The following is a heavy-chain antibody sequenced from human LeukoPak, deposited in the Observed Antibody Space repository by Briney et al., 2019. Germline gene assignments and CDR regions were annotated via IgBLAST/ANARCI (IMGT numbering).Heavy chain of an antibody. CDR3: AKEASRKALTPGHYFDY. J-gene: IGHJ4*02. V-gene: IGHV3-21*01. CDR1: GFTFSSYS. CDR2: ISSSSSYI. Sequence: PGGSLRLSCAASGFTFSSYSMNWVRQASGKGLEWVSSISSSSSYIYYADSVKGRFTISRDNAKNSLYLQMNSLRAEDTAVYYCAKEASRKALTPGHYFDYWGQGTLVTVSS. D-gene: IGHD1-14*01.